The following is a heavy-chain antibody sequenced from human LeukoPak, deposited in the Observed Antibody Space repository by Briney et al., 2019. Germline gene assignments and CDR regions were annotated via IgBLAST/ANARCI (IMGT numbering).Heavy chain of an antibody. Sequence: GGSLRLSCAASGFTFDDYGMSWVRQAPGKGLEWVSGINWNGGSTGYADSVKGRFTISRDNAKNSLYLQMNSLRAEDTALYYCVGYCSGSGCPNFDYWGQGALVTVSS. CDR3: VGYCSGSGCPNFDY. J-gene: IGHJ4*02. CDR2: INWNGGST. V-gene: IGHV3-20*04. CDR1: GFTFDDYG. D-gene: IGHD2-15*01.